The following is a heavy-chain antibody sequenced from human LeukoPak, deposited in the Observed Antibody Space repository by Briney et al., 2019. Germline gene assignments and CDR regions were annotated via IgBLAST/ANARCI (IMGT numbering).Heavy chain of an antibody. CDR1: GFTFTNYT. D-gene: IGHD2-2*01. V-gene: IGHV3-23*01. CDR3: ARGLIVVVPAAGFDY. Sequence: PGGSLRLSCEVSGFTFTNYTLSWVRQAPGKGLEWVSAISGSDGGTDYADSVKGRFTISRDNAKNSLYLQMNSLRAEDTAVYYCARGLIVVVPAAGFDYWGQGTLVTVSS. J-gene: IGHJ4*02. CDR2: ISGSDGGT.